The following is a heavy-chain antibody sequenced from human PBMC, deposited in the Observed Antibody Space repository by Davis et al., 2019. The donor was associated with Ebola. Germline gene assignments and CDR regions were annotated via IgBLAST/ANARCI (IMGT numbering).Heavy chain of an antibody. J-gene: IGHJ4*02. Sequence: AASVKVSCKASGYTFTGYGISWVRQAPGQGLEWMGWITAYNGNTEYAQKLQGRVTMTTDTSTSTVYMELMSLRSDDTAVYYCARDRRSGGWYESIDYWGQGTLVTVSS. CDR1: GYTFTGYG. D-gene: IGHD6-19*01. V-gene: IGHV1-18*04. CDR3: ARDRRSGGWYESIDY. CDR2: ITAYNGNT.